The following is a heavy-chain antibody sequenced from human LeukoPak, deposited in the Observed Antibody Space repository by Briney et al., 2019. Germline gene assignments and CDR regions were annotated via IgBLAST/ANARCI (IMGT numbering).Heavy chain of an antibody. J-gene: IGHJ6*03. Sequence: PSETLSLTCTVSGGSISSTNYYWGWIRQPPGKGLEWIGSICYSGSTYYNPSLKSRVTISVDTSKNQFSLKLSSVTAADTAVYYCARVNYYYYYMDVWDKGTTVTVSS. CDR3: ARVNYYYYYMDV. V-gene: IGHV4-39*07. CDR1: GGSISSTNYY. CDR2: ICYSGST.